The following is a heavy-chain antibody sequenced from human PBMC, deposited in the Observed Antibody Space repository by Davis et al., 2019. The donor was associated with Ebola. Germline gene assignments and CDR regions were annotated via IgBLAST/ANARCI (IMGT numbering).Heavy chain of an antibody. Sequence: GESLKISCTDSGNSFSSHWIGWVRQTPGKGLEWMGIIYTGDSDTRYSPSFRGQVTISADKSIKTAFLQWSSLKASDTAMYYCASLRRTITGMDDAFDIWGQGTMVTVSS. J-gene: IGHJ3*02. D-gene: IGHD2-8*02. CDR1: GNSFSSHW. V-gene: IGHV5-51*01. CDR3: ASLRRTITGMDDAFDI. CDR2: IYTGDSDT.